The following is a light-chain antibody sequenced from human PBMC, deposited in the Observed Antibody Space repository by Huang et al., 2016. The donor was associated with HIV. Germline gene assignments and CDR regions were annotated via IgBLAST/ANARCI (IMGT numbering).Light chain of an antibody. V-gene: IGKV1-9*01. J-gene: IGKJ4*01. CDR2: GAS. CDR1: QDSTRF. CDR3: QQLKSYPLS. Sequence: IQLTQSPSSLSASVGDRVTITCRASQDSTRFLAWYQQKPGEAPKLLIFGASTLESGVPSRFSGSGSGTDFALTISSLQPEDFATEYCQQLKSYPLSVGGGTKVEIK.